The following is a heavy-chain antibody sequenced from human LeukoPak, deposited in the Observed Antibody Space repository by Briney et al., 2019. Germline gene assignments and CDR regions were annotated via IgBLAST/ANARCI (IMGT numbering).Heavy chain of an antibody. J-gene: IGHJ3*02. Sequence: GGSLRLSCAASGFTFSSYDMSWVRQAPGKGLEWVSAISRSGDSTHYVDSVKGRFTISRDNSKNTLYLQMNSLRAEDTAVYYCALYCSGGRCYPIGGAFDIRGRGTMVTVSS. V-gene: IGHV3-23*01. D-gene: IGHD2-15*01. CDR3: ALYCSGGRCYPIGGAFDI. CDR2: ISRSGDST. CDR1: GFTFSSYD.